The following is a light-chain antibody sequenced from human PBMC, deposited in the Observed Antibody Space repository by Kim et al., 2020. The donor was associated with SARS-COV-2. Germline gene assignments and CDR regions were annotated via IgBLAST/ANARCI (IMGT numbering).Light chain of an antibody. Sequence: DIQMTQSPSSLSASVGDRVTITCRTTQSISSHLNWYQQKPGRAPKLLISAASTLQGGVPSRFSGSGSETDFTLTISSLRPEDFATCYCQQSHTAPLLTFRGRTKVDI. V-gene: IGKV1-39*01. CDR3: QQSHTAPLLT. CDR2: AAS. CDR1: QSISSH. J-gene: IGKJ4*01.